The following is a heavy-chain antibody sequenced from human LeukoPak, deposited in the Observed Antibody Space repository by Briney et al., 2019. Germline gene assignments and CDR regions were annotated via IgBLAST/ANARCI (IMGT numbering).Heavy chain of an antibody. CDR1: GSSLTTTYY. CDR2: VFQLQTVRT. D-gene: IGHD3-10*02. Sequence: SETLSLTCTVSGSSLTTTYYWAWFRQPPGKGLEWIATVFQLQTVRTFYNPSLESRVTMSLDTSQNQFSLNLTSVTAADTALYLCPRVLNVPKFIDSWGQGTLVTVSS. V-gene: IGHV4-38-2*02. J-gene: IGHJ4*02. CDR3: PRVLNVPKFIDS.